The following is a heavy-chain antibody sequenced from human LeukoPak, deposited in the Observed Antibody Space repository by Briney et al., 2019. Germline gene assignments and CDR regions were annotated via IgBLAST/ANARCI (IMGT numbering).Heavy chain of an antibody. CDR1: GFTFNSYA. J-gene: IGHJ4*02. CDR3: AKGGGGSCYSRIDY. Sequence: GGSLRLSCATSGFTFNSYAMSWVRQAPGKGLEWVSVICGSSSSTYYADSVKGRFTISRDNSKNTLYLQMNSLTADDTAVYYCAKGGGGSCYSRIDYWGQGSLVTVSS. V-gene: IGHV3-23*01. CDR2: ICGSSSST. D-gene: IGHD2-21*01.